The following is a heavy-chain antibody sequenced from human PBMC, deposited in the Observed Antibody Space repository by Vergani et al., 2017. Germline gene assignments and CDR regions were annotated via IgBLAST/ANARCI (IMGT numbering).Heavy chain of an antibody. J-gene: IGHJ4*02. Sequence: QVQLQESGPGLVRPSETLSLSCTVSGGSLSGYYWNWIRQTPGEGLEWIGYVEDSGYFNYNPSLKTRVSMSSDTSNNQFSLMLSSVTVADTAVYYCGRSIVSRNPPDYFDNWGQGTLVTVSS. V-gene: IGHV4-59*01. CDR3: GRSIVSRNPPDYFDN. CDR2: VEDSGYF. D-gene: IGHD1-14*01. CDR1: GGSLSGYY.